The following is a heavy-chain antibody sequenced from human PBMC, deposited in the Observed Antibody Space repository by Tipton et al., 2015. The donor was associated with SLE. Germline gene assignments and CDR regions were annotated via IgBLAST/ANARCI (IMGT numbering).Heavy chain of an antibody. J-gene: IGHJ4*02. CDR2: IYYSGGS. V-gene: IGHV4-59*08. Sequence: TLSLTCSVSGASISSYYWSWIRQPPGKGLEWIGYIYYSGGSNYNPSLKSRVTISLDTSKNQFSLRLSSVTAADTAVYYCARHPTYFDYWGQGTLVTVSS. CDR3: ARHPTYFDY. CDR1: GASISSYY.